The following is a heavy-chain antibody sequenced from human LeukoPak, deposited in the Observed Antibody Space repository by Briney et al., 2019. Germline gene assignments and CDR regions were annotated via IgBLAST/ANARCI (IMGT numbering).Heavy chain of an antibody. D-gene: IGHD6-25*01. Sequence: SETLSLTCTVSGGSISNHYWIWIRQSPGKGLEGIRNIYSSGSTNYSPSRRGRVTISVDTSKNQFSLKLSSVAAADTAVYYCARGGAAARLKYSNYYYMDVWGKGTTVNVSS. CDR2: IYSSGST. J-gene: IGHJ6*03. CDR1: GGSISNHY. V-gene: IGHV4-59*11. CDR3: ARGGAAARLKYSNYYYMDV.